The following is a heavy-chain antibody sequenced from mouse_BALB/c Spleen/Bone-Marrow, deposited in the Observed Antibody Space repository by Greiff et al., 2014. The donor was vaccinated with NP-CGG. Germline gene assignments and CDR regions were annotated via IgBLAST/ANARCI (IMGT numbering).Heavy chain of an antibody. J-gene: IGHJ3*01. CDR1: GFDFSRYW. D-gene: IGHD1-1*01. Sequence: DVHLVESGCGLVQPGGSLKLSCAASGFDFSRYWMTWVRQAPGKGLEWIGEINPDSSTINYTPSLKDKFTISRDNAKNTLYLQMSKVRSEDTALYYCAGNGYYGWIAYWGQGTLVTVSA. CDR2: INPDSSTI. V-gene: IGHV4-1*02. CDR3: AGNGYYGWIAY.